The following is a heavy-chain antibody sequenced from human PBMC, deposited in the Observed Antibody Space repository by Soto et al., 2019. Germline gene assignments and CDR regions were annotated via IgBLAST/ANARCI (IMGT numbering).Heavy chain of an antibody. CDR3: ASYSDIVLIPTSRVNYGMDV. V-gene: IGHV3-33*01. J-gene: IGHJ6*02. Sequence: GGSLRLSCAASGFTFSSYGMHWVRQAPGKGLEWVAVIWYDGSNKYYADSVKGRFTISRDNSKNTLYLQMNSLRAEDTAVYYCASYSDIVLIPTSRVNYGMDVWGQGTTVTVSS. CDR2: IWYDGSNK. CDR1: GFTFSSYG. D-gene: IGHD2-8*01.